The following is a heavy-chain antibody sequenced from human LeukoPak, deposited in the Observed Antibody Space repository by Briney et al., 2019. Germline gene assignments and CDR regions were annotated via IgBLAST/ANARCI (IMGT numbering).Heavy chain of an antibody. CDR2: ISPYNGVT. D-gene: IGHD1-26*01. CDR1: DYSFPSFG. CDR3: ARDVGATYFDY. Sequence: ASVTVSFKASDYSFPSFGISWVRPAPGHGLEWMGWISPYNGVTNYAQKVQGRITMTTDKSTCTAYMELRSLRFDDTAVYYCARDVGATYFDYWGQGTKVTVS. V-gene: IGHV1-18*01. J-gene: IGHJ4*02.